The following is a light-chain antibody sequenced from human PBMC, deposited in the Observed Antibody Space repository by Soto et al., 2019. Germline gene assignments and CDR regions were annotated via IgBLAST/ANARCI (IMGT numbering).Light chain of an antibody. J-gene: IGLJ1*01. CDR3: NSYTSSSTLV. Sequence: QSALTQPASVSGSPGQSITISCTGTSSDVGGYNYVSWYQQHPDKAPKLVIYEVSNRPSGVSNRFSGSKSGNTASLTISGLQAEDEADYYCNSYTSSSTLVFGTGTKLTVL. V-gene: IGLV2-14*01. CDR1: SSDVGGYNY. CDR2: EVS.